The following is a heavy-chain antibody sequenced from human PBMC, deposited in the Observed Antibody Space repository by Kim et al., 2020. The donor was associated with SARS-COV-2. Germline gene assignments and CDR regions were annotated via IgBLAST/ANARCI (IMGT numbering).Heavy chain of an antibody. V-gene: IGHV4-34*01. CDR1: GGSFSGYY. CDR2: INHSGST. Sequence: SETLSLTCAVYGGSFSGYYWSWIRQPPGKGLEWIGEINHSGSTNYNPSLKSRVTISVDTSKNQFSLKLSSVTAADTAVYYCARRASGYYFVGYFDYWGQGTLVTVSS. D-gene: IGHD3-3*01. CDR3: ARRASGYYFVGYFDY. J-gene: IGHJ4*02.